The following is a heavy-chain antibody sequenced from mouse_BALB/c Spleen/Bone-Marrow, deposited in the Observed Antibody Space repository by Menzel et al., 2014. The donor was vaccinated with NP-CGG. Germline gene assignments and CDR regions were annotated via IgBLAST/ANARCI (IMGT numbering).Heavy chain of an antibody. Sequence: EVKLVESGGGLVKPGGSLKLSCAASGFTFSSYAMSWVRQTPEKRLEWVATISSGGSYTYYPDSVKGRFTISRDNAKNPLYLQMSSLRSEDTAMYYCARPRFAYWGQGTLVTVSA. V-gene: IGHV5-9-3*01. CDR3: ARPRFAY. J-gene: IGHJ3*01. CDR2: ISSGGSYT. CDR1: GFTFSSYA.